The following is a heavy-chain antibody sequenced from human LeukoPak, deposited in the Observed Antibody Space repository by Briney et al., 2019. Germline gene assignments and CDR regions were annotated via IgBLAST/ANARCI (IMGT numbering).Heavy chain of an antibody. V-gene: IGHV1-2*02. J-gene: IGHJ5*02. CDR2: INPNSGGT. Sequence: ASVKVSCKASRYTFTGYYMHWVRQAPGQGLEWMGWINPNSGGTNYAQKFQGRVTMTRDTSISTAYMELSRLRSDDTAVYYCARGIFGPTPPHDAWGQGTLVTVSS. CDR3: ARGIFGPTPPHDA. CDR1: RYTFTGYY. D-gene: IGHD3/OR15-3a*01.